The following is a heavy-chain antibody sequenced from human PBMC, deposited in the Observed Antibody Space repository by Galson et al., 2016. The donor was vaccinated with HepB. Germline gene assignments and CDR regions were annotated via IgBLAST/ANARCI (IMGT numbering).Heavy chain of an antibody. CDR2: ISSGSGYI. V-gene: IGHV3-11*06. CDR1: GFTFSDYY. Sequence: SLRLSCAASGFTFSDYYMSWIRQAPGEGLEWVSYISSGSGYISYADAVKGPSTISSDNAKNSIFLQMNSLRAEDTAVPYCARMYYYGTGRYYKRHLFDYWGQGVKVTVTS. J-gene: IGHJ4*02. CDR3: ARMYYYGTGRYYKRHLFDY. D-gene: IGHD3-10*01.